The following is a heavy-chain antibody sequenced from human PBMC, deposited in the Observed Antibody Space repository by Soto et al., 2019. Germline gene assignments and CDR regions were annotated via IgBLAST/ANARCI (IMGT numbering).Heavy chain of an antibody. Sequence: RGALRLSCAASGFTFSSYYMHWVRQATGKGLEWVSAIGTAGDTYYPGSVKGRFTISRENAKNSLYLQMNSLRAGDTAVYYCARARTTAPGWYYYYMDVWGKGTTVTVSS. CDR2: IGTAGDT. CDR1: GFTFSSYY. J-gene: IGHJ6*03. D-gene: IGHD4-17*01. V-gene: IGHV3-13*01. CDR3: ARARTTAPGWYYYYMDV.